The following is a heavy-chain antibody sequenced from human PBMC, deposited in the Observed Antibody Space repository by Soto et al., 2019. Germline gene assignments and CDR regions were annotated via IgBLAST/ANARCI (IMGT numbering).Heavy chain of an antibody. CDR1: GYTFTSYG. V-gene: IGHV1-18*04. D-gene: IGHD6-6*01. Sequence: ASVKVSCKASGYTFTSYGISWVRQAPGQGLEWMGWISAYNGNTNYAQKLQGRVTMTTDTSTSTACMELRSLRSDDTAVYYCARDRFQIAARPLGLDVWGQGTTVTVSS. CDR2: ISAYNGNT. CDR3: ARDRFQIAARPLGLDV. J-gene: IGHJ6*02.